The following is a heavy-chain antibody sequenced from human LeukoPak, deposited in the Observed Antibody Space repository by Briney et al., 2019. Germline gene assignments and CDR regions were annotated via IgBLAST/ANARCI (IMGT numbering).Heavy chain of an antibody. J-gene: IGHJ6*02. D-gene: IGHD4-17*01. CDR2: MNPNSGNT. CDR3: ARSADDYGDSSYYYYGMDV. V-gene: IGHV1-8*01. Sequence: ASVKVSCKAAGYTFTSYDINWVRQSTGQGLEWMGWMNPNSGNTGYARRFQGRVTMIRNTAIGTAYMELSSLRSEDTAVYYCARSADDYGDSSYYYYGMDVWGQGTTVTVSS. CDR1: GYTFTSYD.